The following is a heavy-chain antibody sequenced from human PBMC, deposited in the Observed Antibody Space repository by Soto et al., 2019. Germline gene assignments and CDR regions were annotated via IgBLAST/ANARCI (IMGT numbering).Heavy chain of an antibody. CDR3: AKEFRLTRDDFWSGYYTTDAFDT. D-gene: IGHD3-3*01. V-gene: IGHV3-30*18. J-gene: IGHJ3*02. CDR1: GFTLSSYG. Sequence: PGGSLRLSCAASGFTLSSYGMHWVRQAPGKGLEWVAVISYDGSNKYYADSVKGRFTISRENSKNTMYLQMNSLRAEDTAVYYCAKEFRLTRDDFWSGYYTTDAFDTWGEGTMVTVSS. CDR2: ISYDGSNK.